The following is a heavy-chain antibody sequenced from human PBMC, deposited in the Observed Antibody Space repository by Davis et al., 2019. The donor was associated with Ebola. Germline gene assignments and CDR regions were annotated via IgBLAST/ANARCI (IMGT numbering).Heavy chain of an antibody. J-gene: IGHJ6*03. Sequence: PGGSLRLSCAASGFTFSSYAMHWVRQAPGKGLEYVSAINSYGGSTYYADSVKGRFTISRDNSKNTLYLQMSSLRAEDTAVYYCVIGCSSTSCPSIMDVWGKGTTVTVSS. CDR2: INSYGGST. D-gene: IGHD2-2*01. V-gene: IGHV3-64D*06. CDR1: GFTFSSYA. CDR3: VIGCSSTSCPSIMDV.